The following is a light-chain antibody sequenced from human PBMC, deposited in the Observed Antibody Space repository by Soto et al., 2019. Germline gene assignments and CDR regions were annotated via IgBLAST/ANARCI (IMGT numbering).Light chain of an antibody. CDR2: GAS. J-gene: IGKJ1*01. V-gene: IGKV3-15*01. CDR3: HQRQSWPRT. CDR1: QTVSNN. Sequence: EIVMTQSPATLSMSPGERVSISCRASQTVSNNLAWYQQKPGQAPRLLIYGASTRAIGVAARFSGSGSGTEFTLTITSLQSEDFAVYYCHQRQSWPRTFGQGTTVDIK.